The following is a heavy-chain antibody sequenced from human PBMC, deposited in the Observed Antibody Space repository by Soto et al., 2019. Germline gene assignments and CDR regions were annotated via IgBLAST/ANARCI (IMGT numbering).Heavy chain of an antibody. V-gene: IGHV2-5*02. J-gene: IGHJ6*02. CDR2: IYWDDNK. Sequence: QITLKESGPTLVKPTQTLTLTCTFSGFSLSTSGVGVGWIRQPPGKALEWLALIYWDDNKHYSPSRKSRLTVTKDTSQNQLVLTMTNMDPVDTGTYYCAHDSSGWYGMDVWGQGTTVTVS. D-gene: IGHD6-19*01. CDR3: AHDSSGWYGMDV. CDR1: GFSLSTSGVG.